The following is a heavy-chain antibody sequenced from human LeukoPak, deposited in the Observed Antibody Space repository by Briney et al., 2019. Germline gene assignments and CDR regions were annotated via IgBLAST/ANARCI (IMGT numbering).Heavy chain of an antibody. CDR1: GVSISSSSYY. CDR3: ASRGGVYSGSFRGYFDY. J-gene: IGHJ4*02. Sequence: SETLSLTCNVSGVSISSSSYYWGWIRQPPGKGLEWIGSIYSSGSTYYNSSLKSRVTISIDTSKNQFSLKLSSVTAADTAVYYCASRGGVYSGSFRGYFDYWGQGTLVTVSS. D-gene: IGHD1-26*01. CDR2: IYSSGST. V-gene: IGHV4-39*01.